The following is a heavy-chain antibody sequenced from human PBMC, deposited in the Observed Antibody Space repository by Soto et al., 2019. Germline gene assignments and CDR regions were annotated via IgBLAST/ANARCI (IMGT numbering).Heavy chain of an antibody. CDR3: ARCPTVLDELSYSRNNWFDP. D-gene: IGHD4-4*01. J-gene: IGHJ5*02. CDR2: IYHSGST. V-gene: IGHV4-4*02. CDR1: SGSISSSNW. Sequence: SETLSLTCAVSSGSISSSNWWSWVRQPPGKGLEWIGEIYHSGSTNYNPSLKSRVTISVDKSKNQFSLKLSSVTAADTAVYYCARCPTVLDELSYSRNNWFDPWGQGTLVTVSS.